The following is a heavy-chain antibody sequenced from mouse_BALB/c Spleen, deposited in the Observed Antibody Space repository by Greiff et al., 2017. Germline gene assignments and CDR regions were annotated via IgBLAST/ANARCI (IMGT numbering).Heavy chain of an antibody. CDR2: ISSGGST. CDR3: ARGRGGTFDY. V-gene: IGHV5-6-5*01. Sequence: EVQRVESGGGLVKPGGSLKLSCAASGFTFSSYAMSWVRQTPEKRLEWVASISSGGSTYYPDSVKGRFTISRDNARNILYLQMSSLRSEDTAMYYCARGRGGTFDYWGQGTTLTVSS. D-gene: IGHD3-3*01. CDR1: GFTFSSYA. J-gene: IGHJ2*01.